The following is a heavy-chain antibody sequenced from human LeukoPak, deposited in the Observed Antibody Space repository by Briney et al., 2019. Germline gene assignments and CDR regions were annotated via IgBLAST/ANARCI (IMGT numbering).Heavy chain of an antibody. D-gene: IGHD2-8*01. J-gene: IGHJ6*02. CDR2: ISGSGGST. CDR3: AKDPRCTNGVCPYYYYYGMDV. V-gene: IGHV3-23*01. CDR1: GFTFSSYA. Sequence: GGSLRLSCAASGFTFSSYAMSWVRQAPGKGLEWVSAISGSGGSTYYADSVKGGFTISRDNSKNTLYLQTNSLRAEDTAVYYCAKDPRCTNGVCPYYYYYGMDVWGQGTTVTVSS.